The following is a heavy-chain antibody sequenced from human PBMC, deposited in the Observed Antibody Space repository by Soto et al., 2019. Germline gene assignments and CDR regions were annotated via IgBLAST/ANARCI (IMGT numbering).Heavy chain of an antibody. J-gene: IGHJ4*02. CDR1: GGTFSSYA. D-gene: IGHD1-26*01. Sequence: SVKVSCKASGGTFSSYAISWVRQAPGQGLEWMGGIIPIFGTANYAQKYQGRVTITADESTSTAYMELSSLRSEDTAVYYCARGFPPVEYSGSYPTLDYWGQGTLVTVSS. V-gene: IGHV1-69*13. CDR3: ARGFPPVEYSGSYPTLDY. CDR2: IIPIFGTA.